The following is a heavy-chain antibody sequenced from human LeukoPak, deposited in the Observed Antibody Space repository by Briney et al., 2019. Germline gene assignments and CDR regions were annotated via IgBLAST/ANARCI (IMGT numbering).Heavy chain of an antibody. CDR1: GGSFSGYY. V-gene: IGHV4-34*01. CDR2: INHSGST. J-gene: IGHJ4*02. Sequence: SETLSLTRAVYGGSFSGYYWSWIRQPPGKGLEWIGEINHSGSTNYNPSLKSRVTISVDTSKNQFSLKLSSVTAADTSVYYCARHGYSSSLWGQGTLVIVSS. CDR3: ARHGYSSSL. D-gene: IGHD6-13*01.